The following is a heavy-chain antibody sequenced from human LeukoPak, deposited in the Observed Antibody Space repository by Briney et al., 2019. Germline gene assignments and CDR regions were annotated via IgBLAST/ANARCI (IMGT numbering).Heavy chain of an antibody. V-gene: IGHV3-30-3*01. CDR3: AREMESSGWYGSRFDY. CDR2: ISYDGSNK. Sequence: HPGGSLRLSCAASGFTFSHFWMSWVRQAPGKGLEWVAVISYDGSNKYYADSVKGRFTISRDNSKNTLYLQMNSLRAEDTAVYYCAREMESSGWYGSRFDYWGQGTLVTVSS. CDR1: GFTFSHFW. J-gene: IGHJ4*02. D-gene: IGHD6-19*01.